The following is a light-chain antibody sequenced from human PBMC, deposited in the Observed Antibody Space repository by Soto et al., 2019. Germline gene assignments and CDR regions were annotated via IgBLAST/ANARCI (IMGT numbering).Light chain of an antibody. J-gene: IGLJ2*01. CDR3: CSYAGSSTLVV. CDR1: SSDVGSYNL. V-gene: IGLV2-23*01. Sequence: QSAPTQPASVSGSPGRSITISCTGTSSDVGSYNLVSWYQQHPGKAPKLMIYEGSKRPSGVSNRFSGSKSGNTASLTISGLQAEDEADYYCCSYAGSSTLVVFGGGTKVTVL. CDR2: EGS.